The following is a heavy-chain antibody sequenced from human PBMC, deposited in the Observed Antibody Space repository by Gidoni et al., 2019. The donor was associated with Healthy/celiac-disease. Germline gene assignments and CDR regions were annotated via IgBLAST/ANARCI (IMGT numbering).Heavy chain of an antibody. CDR2: MSSSGSTI. CDR3: ARDWGGYSGYDEYYYYYGMDV. J-gene: IGHJ6*02. Sequence: QVQLVESGGGLVKPGGSLRLPCAASGFTFRDHVMSWIRQAPGKGREWVSYMSSSGSTICYADTLKGRFTISRDNAKNSLYLQMNSLRAEDTAVYYCARDWGGYSGYDEYYYYYGMDVWGQGTTVTVSS. D-gene: IGHD5-12*01. V-gene: IGHV3-11*01. CDR1: GFTFRDHV.